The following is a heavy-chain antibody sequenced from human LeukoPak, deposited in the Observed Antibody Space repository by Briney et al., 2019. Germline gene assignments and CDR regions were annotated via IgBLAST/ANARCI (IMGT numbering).Heavy chain of an antibody. CDR3: ASVSSSWYLGY. Sequence: GSLRLSCAASGFTFSDHYMDWVRQAPGKGLEWVGRTRNKANSYTTEYAASVKGRFTISRDDSKNSLYLQMNSLKTEDTAVYYCASVSSSWYLGYWGQGTLVTVSS. V-gene: IGHV3-72*01. D-gene: IGHD6-13*01. CDR1: GFTFSDHY. CDR2: TRNKANSYTT. J-gene: IGHJ4*02.